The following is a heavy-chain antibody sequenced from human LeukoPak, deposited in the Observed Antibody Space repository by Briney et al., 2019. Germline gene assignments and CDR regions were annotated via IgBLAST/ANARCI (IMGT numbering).Heavy chain of an antibody. V-gene: IGHV1-69*06. CDR2: IIPIFGTA. CDR3: ARGLASYYGSGSYYREYYFDY. D-gene: IGHD3-10*01. CDR1: GGTFSSYA. Sequence: GSSVKVSCKASGGTFSSYAISWVRQAPGQGLEWMGGIIPIFGTANYAQKFQGRVTITADTSTSTAYMELRSLRSDDTAVYYCARGLASYYGSGSYYREYYFDYWGQGTLVTVSS. J-gene: IGHJ4*02.